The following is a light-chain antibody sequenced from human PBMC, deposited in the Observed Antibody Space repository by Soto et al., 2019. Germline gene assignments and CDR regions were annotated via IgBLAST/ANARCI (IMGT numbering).Light chain of an antibody. CDR1: QSVLYSSNNKNY. J-gene: IGKJ4*01. CDR2: WAS. CDR3: QQYYTALT. Sequence: DIVMTQSPDSLAVSLGERATINCKSSQSVLYSSNNKNYLAWYQQKPGQPPKLLIYWASIREFGVPDRFSGSGSGTDFTLTISSLQAEDVAVYYCQQYYTALTFGGGTKVEIK. V-gene: IGKV4-1*01.